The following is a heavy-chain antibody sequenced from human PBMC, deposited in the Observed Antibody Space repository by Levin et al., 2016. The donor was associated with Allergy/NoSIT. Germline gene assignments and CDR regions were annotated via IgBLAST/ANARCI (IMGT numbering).Heavy chain of an antibody. V-gene: IGHV4-39*01. CDR2: IYYSGST. Sequence: PGKGLEWIGSIYYSGSTYYNPSLKSRVTISVDTSKNQFSLKLSSVTAADTAVYYCARLGYYYYGMDVWGQGTTVTVSS. CDR3: ARLGYYYYGMDV. D-gene: IGHD3-16*01. J-gene: IGHJ6*02.